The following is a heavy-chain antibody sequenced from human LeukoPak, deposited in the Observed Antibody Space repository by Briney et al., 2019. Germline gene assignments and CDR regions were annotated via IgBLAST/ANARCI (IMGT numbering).Heavy chain of an antibody. CDR2: IRSPGYSGTP. D-gene: IGHD3-16*01. V-gene: IGHV3-49*03. Sequence: GGSLRLSCATSGFTFGDYSISWFRLAPGLGLEWVAFIRSPGYSGTPQYAASVQGRFTVSRDNSKNTLYLQMNSLRAEDTAVYYCAKDRGGAAFDYWGQGTLVTVSS. CDR3: AKDRGGAAFDY. J-gene: IGHJ4*02. CDR1: GFTFGDYS.